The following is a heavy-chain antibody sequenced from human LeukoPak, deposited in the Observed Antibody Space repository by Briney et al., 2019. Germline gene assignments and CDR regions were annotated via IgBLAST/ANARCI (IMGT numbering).Heavy chain of an antibody. CDR3: ARGVGGEPFDY. V-gene: IGHV1-69*05. D-gene: IGHD3-16*01. CDR2: IIPIFGTA. CDR1: GGTFSSYA. Sequence: GASVKVSCKASGGTFSSYAISWLRQAPGQGLEWMGGIIPIFGTANYAQKFQGRVTITTDESTSTAYMELSSLRSEDTAVYYCARGVGGEPFDYWGQGTLVTVSS. J-gene: IGHJ4*02.